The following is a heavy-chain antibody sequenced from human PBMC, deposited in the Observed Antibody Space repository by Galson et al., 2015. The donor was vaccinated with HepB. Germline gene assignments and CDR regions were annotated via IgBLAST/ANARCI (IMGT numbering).Heavy chain of an antibody. CDR3: ARGDGTSSGWYKAFGI. Sequence: SLRLSCAASGFTFSSYDMHWVRQATGKGLEWVSAIGTAGDTYYPGSVKGRFTISRENAKNSLYLQMNSLRAGDTAVYYCARGDGTSSGWYKAFGIWGQGTMVTVSS. J-gene: IGHJ3*02. CDR1: GFTFSSYD. V-gene: IGHV3-13*04. D-gene: IGHD6-19*01. CDR2: IGTAGDT.